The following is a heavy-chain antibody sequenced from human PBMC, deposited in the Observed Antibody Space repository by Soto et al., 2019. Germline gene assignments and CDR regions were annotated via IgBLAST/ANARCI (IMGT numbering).Heavy chain of an antibody. CDR1: GFTFSRYD. CDR3: AKSAPWAYSSGERFDY. J-gene: IGHJ4*02. CDR2: ISYDGSNK. V-gene: IGHV3-30*18. Sequence: QVQLMESGGGVVQPGRSLRLSCAASGFTFSRYDMNWVRQAPGKGLEWVAVISYDGSNKDYADSVKGRFTISRDNSKNTLYLQMHSLSADDTAVYYCAKSAPWAYSSGERFDYWGQGTLVTVSS. D-gene: IGHD6-19*01.